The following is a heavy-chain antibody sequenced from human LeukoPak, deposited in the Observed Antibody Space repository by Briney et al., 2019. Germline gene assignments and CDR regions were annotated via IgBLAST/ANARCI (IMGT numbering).Heavy chain of an antibody. CDR2: INHSGST. CDR1: GGSFSGYY. Sequence: SETLSLTCAVYGGSFSGYYWSWIRQPPGKGLEWIGEINHSGSTNYNPSLKSRVTISVDTSKNQFSLKLSSVTAADTAVYYCARVRLGGIAVAGIFYWGQGTLVTVSS. D-gene: IGHD6-19*01. V-gene: IGHV4-34*01. CDR3: ARVRLGGIAVAGIFY. J-gene: IGHJ4*02.